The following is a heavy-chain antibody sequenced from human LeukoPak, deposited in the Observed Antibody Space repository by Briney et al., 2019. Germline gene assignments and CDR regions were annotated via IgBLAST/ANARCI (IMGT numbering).Heavy chain of an antibody. CDR1: GGSFSGYY. D-gene: IGHD6-6*01. CDR2: INHSGST. V-gene: IGHV4-34*01. Sequence: SETLSLTCAVYGGSFSGYYWSWIRQPPGKGLEWIGEINHSGSTNYNPSLKSRVTISVDTSKNQFSLKLSSVTAADTAVYYCARVRRSSSGPCYYYYMDVWGKGTTVTVSS. CDR3: ARVRRSSSGPCYYYYMDV. J-gene: IGHJ6*03.